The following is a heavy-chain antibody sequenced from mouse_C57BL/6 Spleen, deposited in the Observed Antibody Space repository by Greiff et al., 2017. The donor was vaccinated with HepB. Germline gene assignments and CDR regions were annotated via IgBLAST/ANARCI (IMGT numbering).Heavy chain of an antibody. J-gene: IGHJ1*03. CDR1: GYSITSGYD. Sequence: ESGPGMVKPSQSLSLTCTVTGYSITSGYDWHWIRHFPGNKLEWMGYISYSGSTNYNPSLKSRISITHDTSKNHVFLKLNSVTTEDTATYYCARGTTVVSFDVWGTGTTVTVSS. V-gene: IGHV3-1*01. CDR2: ISYSGST. D-gene: IGHD1-1*01. CDR3: ARGTTVVSFDV.